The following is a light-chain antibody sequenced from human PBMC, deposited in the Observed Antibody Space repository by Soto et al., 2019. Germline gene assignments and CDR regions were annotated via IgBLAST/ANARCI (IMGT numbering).Light chain of an antibody. V-gene: IGLV1-44*01. CDR1: GSNIGSNF. J-gene: IGLJ2*01. CDR2: NNN. Sequence: QSALTQPLSASGTPGQRVTISCSGSGSNIGSNFVSWYQQLPRAAPKLLMYNNNQRPSGVPDRFSGSKSGTSASLAVSGLQSEDEADYYCAARDNSLNGVVCGGGTQLTVL. CDR3: AARDNSLNGVV.